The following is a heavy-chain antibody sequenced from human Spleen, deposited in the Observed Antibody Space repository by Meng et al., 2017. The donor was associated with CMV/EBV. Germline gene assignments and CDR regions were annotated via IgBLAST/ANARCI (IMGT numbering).Heavy chain of an antibody. D-gene: IGHD6-19*01. Sequence: SGYTFTTYAITWGRQAPGQGLEWVGWITTNNGYTNYAQKLRGRITMTRDTSTSTAYMELRSLRSDDTATYYCARHQTPSGWYPPDYWGQGTLVTVSS. CDR3: ARHQTPSGWYPPDY. CDR1: GYTFTTYA. J-gene: IGHJ4*02. CDR2: ITTNNGYT. V-gene: IGHV1-18*01.